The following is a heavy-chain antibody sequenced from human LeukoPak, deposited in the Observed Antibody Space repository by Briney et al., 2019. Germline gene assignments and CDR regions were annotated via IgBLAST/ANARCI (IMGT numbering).Heavy chain of an antibody. D-gene: IGHD5-12*01. CDR3: AKDQSPRGYSGYVGY. CDR1: GFTFSNFA. J-gene: IGHJ4*02. Sequence: GGSLRLSCAASGFTFSNFAMSWVRQAPGKGLEWVSAISGGGYSTYYADSVKGRFTISRDNSKNTLYLQMNSLRAEDTAVYYCAKDQSPRGYSGYVGYWGQGTLVTVSS. CDR2: ISGGGYST. V-gene: IGHV3-23*01.